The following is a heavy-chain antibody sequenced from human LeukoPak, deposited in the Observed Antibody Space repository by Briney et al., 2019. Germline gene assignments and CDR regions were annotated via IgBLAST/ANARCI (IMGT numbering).Heavy chain of an antibody. CDR1: GYTFTAYV. CDR2: INAGNGNT. D-gene: IGHD5-12*01. V-gene: IGHV1-3*01. Sequence: ASVKVSCKASGYTFTAYVMHWVRQAPGQRLEWMGWINAGNGNTKYSQKFQGRVTTTRDTFANTIYMELSSLRSEDTAVYYCTRALGYPYYAMDVWGQGTTVTVSS. J-gene: IGHJ6*02. CDR3: TRALGYPYYAMDV.